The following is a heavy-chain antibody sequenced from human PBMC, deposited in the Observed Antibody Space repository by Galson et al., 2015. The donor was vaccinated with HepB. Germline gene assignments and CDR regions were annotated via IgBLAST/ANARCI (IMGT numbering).Heavy chain of an antibody. J-gene: IGHJ6*02. Sequence: PVKVSCKASGGTFSSNAISWVRQAPGQGLEWMGGIIPIFGVTNYAQKFQGRVSITADESTNTTYMELRGLRSDDTAVYYCARDGNYHGMDVWGQGTTVTVSS. CDR1: GGTFSSNA. V-gene: IGHV1-69*13. D-gene: IGHD1-1*01. CDR3: ARDGNYHGMDV. CDR2: IIPIFGVT.